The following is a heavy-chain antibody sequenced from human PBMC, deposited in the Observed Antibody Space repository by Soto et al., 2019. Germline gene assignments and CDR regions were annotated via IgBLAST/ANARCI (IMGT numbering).Heavy chain of an antibody. D-gene: IGHD4-4*01. Sequence: EVQLVQSGAEVKEPGESLKISCQASGYNFTNFWIGWVRQMPGKGLEWMGIVYPGDSETRYSPSSQGQVTISADKAITTVYLQWNSLRASDTAIYYCARQKQDDYNNYYYYQYMDVWGKGTTVTVSS. CDR2: VYPGDSET. CDR3: ARQKQDDYNNYYYYQYMDV. CDR1: GYNFTNFW. V-gene: IGHV5-51*01. J-gene: IGHJ6*03.